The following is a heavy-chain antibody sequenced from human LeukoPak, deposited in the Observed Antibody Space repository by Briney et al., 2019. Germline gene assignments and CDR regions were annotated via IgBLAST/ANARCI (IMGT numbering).Heavy chain of an antibody. CDR2: IIPIFGTA. V-gene: IGHV1-69*13. J-gene: IGHJ5*02. CDR3: ARVLSGSYSWFDP. Sequence: GASVKVSCKASGYTFTSYGISWVRQAPGQGLEWMGGIIPIFGTANYAQKFQGRVTITADESTSTAYMELSSLRSEDTAVYYCARVLSGSYSWFDPWGHGTLVTVSS. D-gene: IGHD1-26*01. CDR1: GYTFTSYG.